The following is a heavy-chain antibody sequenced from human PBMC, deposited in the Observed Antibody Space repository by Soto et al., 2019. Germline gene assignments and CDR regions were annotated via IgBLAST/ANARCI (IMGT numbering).Heavy chain of an antibody. V-gene: IGHV3-23*01. J-gene: IGHJ4*02. D-gene: IGHD6-19*01. CDR1: GFTFSSYA. CDR3: TKPGIAVAGAWYYFDY. Sequence: EVQLLESGGGLVQPGGSLRLSCAASGFTFSSYAMSWVRQAPGKGLEWVSALSGSGGSTYYADSVKGRFTISRDNSKNTLYLQMNSLRAEDTAVYYCTKPGIAVAGAWYYFDYWGQGTLVTVSS. CDR2: LSGSGGST.